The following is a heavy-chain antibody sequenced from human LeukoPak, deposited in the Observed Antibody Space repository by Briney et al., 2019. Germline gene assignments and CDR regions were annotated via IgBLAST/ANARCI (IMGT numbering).Heavy chain of an antibody. V-gene: IGHV4-59*08. CDR2: VYYSGDT. J-gene: IGHJ4*02. CDR3: ARHPFATPFDY. CDR1: GGSISSYY. D-gene: IGHD2-15*01. Sequence: SETLSLTCTVSGGSISSYYWSWIRQPPGKGLEWIGYVYYSGDTNNNPSLKSRVTMSLDTSKNQVSLRLSSVTAADTAVYYCARHPFATPFDYWGRGTLLTVSS.